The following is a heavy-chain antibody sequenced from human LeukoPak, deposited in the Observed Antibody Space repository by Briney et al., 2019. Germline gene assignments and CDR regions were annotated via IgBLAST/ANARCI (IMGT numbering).Heavy chain of an antibody. CDR2: ISYDGRNE. CDR3: ARSVRTTYGMDV. CDR1: GFTFSNAW. V-gene: IGHV3-30*03. Sequence: GGSLRLSCAASGFTFSNAWMSWVRQAPGKGLEWVAVISYDGRNENYADSVTGRFTISRDNSKNTLYLQMNSLRAEDTAVYYCARSVRTTYGMDVWGQGTTVTVSS. D-gene: IGHD1-7*01. J-gene: IGHJ6*02.